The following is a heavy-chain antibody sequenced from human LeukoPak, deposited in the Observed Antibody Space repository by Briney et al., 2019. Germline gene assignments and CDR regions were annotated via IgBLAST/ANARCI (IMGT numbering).Heavy chain of an antibody. CDR1: GGSISSYY. CDR3: AREGFWSGYYWFDP. D-gene: IGHD3-3*01. V-gene: IGHV4-4*07. Sequence: PSETLPLTCTVSGGSISSYYWSWIRQPAGKGLEWIGRIYTSGSTNYNPSLKSRVTMSVDTSKNQFSLKLSSVTAADTAVYYCAREGFWSGYYWFDPWGQGTLVTVSS. J-gene: IGHJ5*02. CDR2: IYTSGST.